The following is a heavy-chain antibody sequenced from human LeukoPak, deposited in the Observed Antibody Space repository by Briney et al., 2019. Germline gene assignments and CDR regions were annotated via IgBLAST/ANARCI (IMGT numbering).Heavy chain of an antibody. D-gene: IGHD2-21*01. CDR1: GCTFRSHA. Sequence: GGSLRLSCVGSGCTFRSHAMSWVRQAPEKGLEFVSGIYENGGTTYYADSVKGRFSISRDNSKNTLYLQMDSLRGEDTAVYYCAKDFRIGYSAHFDYWGQGALVTVSS. CDR3: AKDFRIGYSAHFDY. V-gene: IGHV3-23*01. J-gene: IGHJ4*02. CDR2: IYENGGTT.